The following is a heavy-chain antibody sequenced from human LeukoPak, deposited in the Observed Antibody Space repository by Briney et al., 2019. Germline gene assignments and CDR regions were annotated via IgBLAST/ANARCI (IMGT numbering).Heavy chain of an antibody. CDR2: ISSSSSYT. CDR1: GFTFSDSY. D-gene: IGHD5-18*01. CDR3: ARSTGYSYGYRLDY. Sequence: GGSLRLSCAASGFTFSDSYMSWIREAPGKGLEGFSYISSSSSYTNYADSVKGRFTICRDNTKNSLYLQMNSLRAEDTAVYYCARSTGYSYGYRLDYWGQGTLVTVSS. V-gene: IGHV3-11*06. J-gene: IGHJ4*02.